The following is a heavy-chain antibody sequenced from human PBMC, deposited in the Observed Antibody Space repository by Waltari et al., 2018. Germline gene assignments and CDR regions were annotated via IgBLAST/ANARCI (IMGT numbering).Heavy chain of an antibody. CDR2: INTKTGKS. Sequence: QVQLVQSGSELKKPGTSVKISCKASGYTVTDYSLNWVRQASGQGFEWMARINTKTGKSTYTPDFTGRFVVSLDTSVSTAYLEIISLKAEDTAVYYCARKYCGDNYCFLDYWGQGTLLNVFS. CDR3: ARKYCGDNYCFLDY. CDR1: GYTVTDYS. D-gene: IGHD2-21*01. J-gene: IGHJ4*02. V-gene: IGHV7-4-1*02.